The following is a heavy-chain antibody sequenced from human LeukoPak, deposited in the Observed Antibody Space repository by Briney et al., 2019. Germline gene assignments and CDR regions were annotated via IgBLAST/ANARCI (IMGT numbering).Heavy chain of an antibody. Sequence: PGGSLRLSCAASGFTFSGSAMHWVRQASGEGLEWVGRIRSKANSYATAYAASVKGRFTISRDDSKNTAYLQMNSLKTEDTAVYYCTRLKGSGTPSSHYYMDVWGKGTTVTVSS. CDR1: GFTFSGSA. D-gene: IGHD3-10*01. J-gene: IGHJ6*03. V-gene: IGHV3-73*01. CDR2: IRSKANSYAT. CDR3: TRLKGSGTPSSHYYMDV.